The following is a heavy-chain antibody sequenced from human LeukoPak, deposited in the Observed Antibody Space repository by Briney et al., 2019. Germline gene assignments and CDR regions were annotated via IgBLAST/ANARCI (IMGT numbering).Heavy chain of an antibody. D-gene: IGHD2-2*01. J-gene: IGHJ4*02. Sequence: PGGSLRLSCAASGFTFSDYYMSWIRQAPGKGLEWVSYISSSSSYTNYADSVKGRFTISRDNAKNSLYLQMNSLRAEDTAVYYCARDQTRSSRYYFDYWDQGTLVTVSS. CDR2: ISSSSSYT. CDR3: ARDQTRSSRYYFDY. CDR1: GFTFSDYY. V-gene: IGHV3-11*06.